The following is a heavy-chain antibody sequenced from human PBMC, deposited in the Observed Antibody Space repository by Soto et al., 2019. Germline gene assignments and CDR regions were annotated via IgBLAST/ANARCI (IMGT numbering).Heavy chain of an antibody. CDR3: ARAKVIVRVYASYYYYYGMDV. D-gene: IGHD2-8*01. CDR1: GYSFTSYW. Sequence: GESLKISCKGSGYSFTSYWIGWVRQMPGKGLEWMGIIYPGDSDTRYSPSFQGQVTISADKSISTAYLQWSSLKASDTAMYYCARAKVIVRVYASYYYYYGMDVWGQGTTVTVSS. J-gene: IGHJ6*02. CDR2: IYPGDSDT. V-gene: IGHV5-51*01.